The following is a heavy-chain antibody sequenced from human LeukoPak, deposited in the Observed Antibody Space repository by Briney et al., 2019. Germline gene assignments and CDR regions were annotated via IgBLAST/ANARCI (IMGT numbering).Heavy chain of an antibody. J-gene: IGHJ4*02. CDR3: ARVHYYDSSAYCDY. CDR2: IWHDGSNK. Sequence: GGSLRLSCVASGFIFSSCGMHWVRQAPGKGLEWVAVIWHDGSNKYYADSVKGRFTISRDNSKNTLYLQMNSLRAEDTAVYYCARVHYYDSSAYCDYWGQGTLVTVSS. CDR1: GFIFSSCG. V-gene: IGHV3-33*01. D-gene: IGHD3-22*01.